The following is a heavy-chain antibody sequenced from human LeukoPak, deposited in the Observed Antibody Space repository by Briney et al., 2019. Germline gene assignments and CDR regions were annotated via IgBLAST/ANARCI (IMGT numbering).Heavy chain of an antibody. J-gene: IGHJ4*02. V-gene: IGHV3-7*01. CDR2: IKQDGSEK. CDR3: ARDRGYDILAGYYDC. CDR1: GFTFSSYW. D-gene: IGHD3-9*01. Sequence: GGSLRLSCAASGFTFSSYWMSWVRQAPGKGLEWVANIKQDGSEKYYVDSVKGRFTISRDNAKNSLYLQMNSLRAEDTAVYYCARDRGYDILAGYYDCWGQGTLVTVSS.